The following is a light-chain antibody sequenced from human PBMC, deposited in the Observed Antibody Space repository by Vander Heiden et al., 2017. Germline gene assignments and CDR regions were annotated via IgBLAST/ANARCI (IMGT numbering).Light chain of an antibody. Sequence: QSALTQPASVSGSPGQSITISCTGTSSDVGSYNLVSWYQQHPGKAPLLMLYEVSKRPSGVSTRFSGSKSGNTASLTISGLQAEDDAYYYSCSYAGSSVVFGGGTKLTVL. CDR1: SSDVGSYNL. CDR2: EVS. V-gene: IGLV2-23*02. J-gene: IGLJ2*01. CDR3: CSYAGSSVV.